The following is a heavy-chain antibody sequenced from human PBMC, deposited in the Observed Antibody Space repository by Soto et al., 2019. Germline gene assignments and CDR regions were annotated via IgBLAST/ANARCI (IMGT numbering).Heavy chain of an antibody. J-gene: IGHJ6*04. CDR2: INADNGNT. CDR1: GYTFTSYA. CDR3: ARLGGSRPNYYYYGVDV. Sequence: ASVKVSCKASGYTFTSYAMHWVREAPGQRLEWMGWINADNGNTNNSQKFQGRVTITRDTSASTAYMELSSLRSEDTAVYYCARLGGSRPNYYYYGVDVWGKGTTVTVSS. V-gene: IGHV1-3*01. D-gene: IGHD3-16*01.